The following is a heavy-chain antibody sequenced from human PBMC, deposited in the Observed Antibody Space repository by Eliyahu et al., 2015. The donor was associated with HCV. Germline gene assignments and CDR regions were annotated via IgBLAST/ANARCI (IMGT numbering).Heavy chain of an antibody. V-gene: IGHV4-30-2*01. CDR2: IFPGPTP. CDR1: GGSITTGSYS. Sequence: QVQLQESGSGPLKPSQTLSLTCTVSGGSITTGSYSWSWIRQPPGKGLEWIGYIFPGPTPHFNPSLKSRVTISLDASKNQFSLRLSAVTAADTAVYFCAREALEFSTSSRYFDYWGQGTLVTVS. J-gene: IGHJ4*02. D-gene: IGHD6-6*01. CDR3: AREALEFSTSSRYFDY.